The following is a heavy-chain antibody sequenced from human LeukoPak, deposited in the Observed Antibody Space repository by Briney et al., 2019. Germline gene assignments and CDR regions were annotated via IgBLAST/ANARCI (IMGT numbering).Heavy chain of an antibody. CDR3: ASASDAFDI. J-gene: IGHJ3*02. V-gene: IGHV7-4-1*02. CDR1: GNTFTDNA. CDR2: VNTNTGNP. Sequence: GASVKVSCKASGNTFTDNALNWVRQAPGQGLEWMGWVNTNTGNPSYAQGFTGRFVFSLDTSVSAAYLQISSLEAEDSAIYYCASASDAFDIWGQGTMVTVSS.